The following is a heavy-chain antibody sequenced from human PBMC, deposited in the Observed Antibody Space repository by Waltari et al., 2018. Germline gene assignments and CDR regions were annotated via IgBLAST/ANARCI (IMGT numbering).Heavy chain of an antibody. Sequence: VQLVESGGGVVQPGRSLRRSCAASGFTFRNFGMHWVRQAPGKGLEWVALVWFDGSQQYYADSVRGRFTISRDNSKRVLYLDMGSLRADDTAIYYCAKDAFGNTYLDYWGQGTLVTVSS. CDR3: AKDAFGNTYLDY. D-gene: IGHD3-10*01. CDR2: VWFDGSQQ. J-gene: IGHJ4*02. V-gene: IGHV3-33*06. CDR1: GFTFRNFG.